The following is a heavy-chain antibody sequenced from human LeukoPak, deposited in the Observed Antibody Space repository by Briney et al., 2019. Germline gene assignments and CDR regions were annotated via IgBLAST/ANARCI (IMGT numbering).Heavy chain of an antibody. CDR3: ARDQGSGYCTSTSCYSVAFDI. CDR1: GVTVGSNY. CDR2: IYGGDNA. J-gene: IGHJ3*02. V-gene: IGHV3-66*01. Sequence: GGSLRLSCAASGVTVGSNYMSWVRQAPGKGLEWVSVIYGGDNAYYPDFVTGRFIISRDNSKNTLDLQMNSLRVEDTAVYYCARDQGSGYCTSTSCYSVAFDIWGQGTMVTVS. D-gene: IGHD2-2*01.